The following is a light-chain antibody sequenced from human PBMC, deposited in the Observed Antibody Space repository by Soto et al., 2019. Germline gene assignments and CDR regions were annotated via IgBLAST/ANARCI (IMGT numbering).Light chain of an antibody. J-gene: IGKJ3*01. V-gene: IGKV3-20*01. Sequence: EIVLTQTPGTLSLSPGERATLSCRASQSVSSSYLAWYQQKPGQAPRLLIYGASTRATGIPDRFSGSGPGTDLTLTISRLEPEDFAVYYCQQYGSSPPFTFGPGTKVDIK. CDR3: QQYGSSPPFT. CDR1: QSVSSSY. CDR2: GAS.